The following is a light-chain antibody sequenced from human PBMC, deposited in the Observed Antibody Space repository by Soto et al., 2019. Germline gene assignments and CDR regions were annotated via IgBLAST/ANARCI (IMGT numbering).Light chain of an antibody. J-gene: IGKJ1*01. CDR2: DAS. V-gene: IGKV1-27*01. CDR1: QDIRNY. CDR3: QKYRGLTPLT. Sequence: DIQMTQSPSSLSASVGDRVTITCRASQDIRNYLAWFQQTPGTVPKLLIYDASTLRSGVPSRFSGRGSGTEFTLTISSRQPEDVATFYCQKYRGLTPLTFGQGTKVEI.